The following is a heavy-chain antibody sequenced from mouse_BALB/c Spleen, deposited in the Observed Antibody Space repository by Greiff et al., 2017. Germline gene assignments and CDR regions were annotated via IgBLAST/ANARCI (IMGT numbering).Heavy chain of an antibody. CDR2: ISSGSSTI. D-gene: IGHD2-4*01. Sequence: EVQVVESGGGLVQPGGSRKLSCAASGFTFSSFGMHWVRQAPEKGLEWVAYISSGSSTIYYADTVKGRFTISRDNPKNTLFLQMTSLRSEDTAMYYCARVPPFYYDYPYAMDYWGQGTSVTVSS. V-gene: IGHV5-17*02. CDR3: ARVPPFYYDYPYAMDY. J-gene: IGHJ4*01. CDR1: GFTFSSFG.